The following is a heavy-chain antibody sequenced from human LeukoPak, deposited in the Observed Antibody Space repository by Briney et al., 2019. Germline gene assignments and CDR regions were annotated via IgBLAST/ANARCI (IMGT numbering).Heavy chain of an antibody. J-gene: IGHJ5*02. CDR2: INPSGGST. V-gene: IGHV1-46*01. CDR3: ARESGYSSSWYVPWFDP. Sequence: ASVKVSCKASGYTFTGYYIHWVRQAPGQGLEWMGIINPSGGSTSYAQKFQGRVTMTRDTSTSTVYMELSSLRSEDTAVYYCARESGYSSSWYVPWFDPWGQGTLVTVSS. CDR1: GYTFTGYY. D-gene: IGHD6-13*01.